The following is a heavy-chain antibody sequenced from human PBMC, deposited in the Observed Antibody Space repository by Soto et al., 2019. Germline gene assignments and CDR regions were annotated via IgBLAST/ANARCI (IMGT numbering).Heavy chain of an antibody. CDR1: GYTFTSYY. Sequence: ASVKVSCKASGYTFTSYYIDWVRQAPGQGLEWMGIINPSGGSTSYAQKFQGRVTMTRHTSTSTVYMELSSLRSEDTAVYYCARVLGFAVAGTGAAFDIWGQGTMVTVSS. D-gene: IGHD6-19*01. V-gene: IGHV1-46*01. J-gene: IGHJ3*02. CDR2: INPSGGST. CDR3: ARVLGFAVAGTGAAFDI.